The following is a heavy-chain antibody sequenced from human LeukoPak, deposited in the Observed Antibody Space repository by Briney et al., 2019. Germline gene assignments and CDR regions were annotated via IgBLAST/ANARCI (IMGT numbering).Heavy chain of an antibody. Sequence: GASVTVSCKASGYTFSSYGINWVRQAPGEGLEWMGWISAYNGDTIYAQKFQGRVTMTADTSTNTAYMDLRSLRSDDTAVYYCARASGHYYYYYMDVWAKGTTVTISS. CDR3: ARASGHYYYYYMDV. V-gene: IGHV1-18*01. CDR2: ISAYNGDT. J-gene: IGHJ6*03. CDR1: GYTFSSYG. D-gene: IGHD1-26*01.